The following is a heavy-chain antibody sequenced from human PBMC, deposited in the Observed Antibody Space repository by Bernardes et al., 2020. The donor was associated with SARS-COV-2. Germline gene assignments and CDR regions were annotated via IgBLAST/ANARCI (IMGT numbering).Heavy chain of an antibody. J-gene: IGHJ4*02. CDR1: GFTFSTAW. Sequence: GGSLRLSCAASGFTFSTAWMNWVRQAPGKGLEWVGRIKSKTDGGTTDYAAPVKGRFTISRDDSKNTLYLQMNSLKTEDTAVYYCTTELYCGGDCYPGGFDYWGQGTLVTVSS. CDR3: TTELYCGGDCYPGGFDY. V-gene: IGHV3-15*07. D-gene: IGHD2-21*02. CDR2: IKSKTDGGTT.